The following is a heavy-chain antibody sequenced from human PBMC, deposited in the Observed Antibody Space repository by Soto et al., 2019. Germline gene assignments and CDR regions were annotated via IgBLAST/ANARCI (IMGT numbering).Heavy chain of an antibody. J-gene: IGHJ6*02. CDR3: ARGRVVAAAGTRHYYYGMDV. V-gene: IGHV6-1*01. CDR1: GDSVSDSSVS. D-gene: IGHD6-13*01. Sequence: PSQTLSLTCAISGDSVSDSSVSWNWIRQSPSRGLEWLGRTNYGSKWSYAYAESVRSRITINADTSKNQFSLHLNSVTAEDTAVYYCARGRVVAAAGTRHYYYGMDVWGQGTTVTVSS. CDR2: TNYGSKWSY.